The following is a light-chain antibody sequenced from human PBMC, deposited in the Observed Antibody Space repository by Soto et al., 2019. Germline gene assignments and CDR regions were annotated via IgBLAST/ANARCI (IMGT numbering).Light chain of an antibody. J-gene: IGLJ3*02. CDR3: CSYAGTSTPGV. Sequence: QSALTQHASVSGSPGQSITISCTGTSSDVGSYNLVSWYQQHPGKAPKLMIYGATKRPSGVSNRFSGSKSGNTASLTVSGLQAEDEADYYCCSYAGTSTPGVFGGGTKLTVL. CDR1: SSDVGSYNL. V-gene: IGLV2-23*01. CDR2: GAT.